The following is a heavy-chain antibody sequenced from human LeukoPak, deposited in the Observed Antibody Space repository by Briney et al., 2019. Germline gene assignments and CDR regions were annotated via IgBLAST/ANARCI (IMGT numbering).Heavy chain of an antibody. J-gene: IGHJ4*02. CDR1: GFTFSSYS. Sequence: PGGSLRLSCAASGFTFSSYSMNWVRQAPGKGLEWVSSISSSSSYIYYADSVKGRFTISRGNAKNSLYLQMNSLRAEDTAVYYCARGVTPNFDYWGQGTLVTVSS. V-gene: IGHV3-21*01. CDR2: ISSSSSYI. CDR3: ARGVTPNFDY. D-gene: IGHD5-18*01.